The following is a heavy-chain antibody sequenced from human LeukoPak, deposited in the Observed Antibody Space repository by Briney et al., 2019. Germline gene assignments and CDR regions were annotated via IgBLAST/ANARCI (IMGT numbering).Heavy chain of an antibody. CDR3: ARSFSTYCSSTSCPSTFDY. J-gene: IGHJ4*02. CDR1: GGSFSGYY. CDR2: INHSGST. V-gene: IGHV4-34*01. D-gene: IGHD2-2*01. Sequence: SETLSLTCAVYGGSFSGYYWSWIRQPPGKGLEWIGEINHSGSTNYNPSLKSRVTISVDTSKNQFSLKLSSVTAADTAVYYCARSFSTYCSSTSCPSTFDYWGQRTLVTVS.